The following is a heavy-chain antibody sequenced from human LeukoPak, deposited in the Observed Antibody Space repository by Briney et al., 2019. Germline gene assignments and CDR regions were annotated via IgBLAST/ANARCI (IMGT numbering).Heavy chain of an antibody. D-gene: IGHD3-10*01. J-gene: IGHJ5*02. V-gene: IGHV1-46*04. Sequence: ASAKVSCKASGYTFTSYYIHWVRQAPGQGLEWMGIISPSVGTTTYAQKLEDRVTMTRDTSTTTVYMELRSLRSEDTAVYYCARIGDYGSGSEGFDPWGQGTLVTVSS. CDR3: ARIGDYGSGSEGFDP. CDR2: ISPSVGTT. CDR1: GYTFTSYY.